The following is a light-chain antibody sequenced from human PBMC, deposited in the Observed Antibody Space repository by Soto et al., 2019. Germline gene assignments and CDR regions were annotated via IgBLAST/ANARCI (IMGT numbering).Light chain of an antibody. V-gene: IGKV1-9*01. CDR3: QQVHSWPLT. Sequence: IQLTQSPSSLSASVVDRVTITCRASQGIDSHLAWYQQKPGKGPKLLIYVASTLQSGVPSRFSGSGSGTDFTLTISNLQPDDFAAYYCQQVHSWPLTFGGGTKVDIK. J-gene: IGKJ4*01. CDR1: QGIDSH. CDR2: VAS.